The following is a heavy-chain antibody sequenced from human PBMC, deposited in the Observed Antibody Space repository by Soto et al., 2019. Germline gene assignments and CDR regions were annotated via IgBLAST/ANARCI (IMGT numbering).Heavy chain of an antibody. CDR3: AKDNYIWESYRYYFDY. J-gene: IGHJ4*02. D-gene: IGHD3-16*02. CDR1: GFTFSSYA. CDR2: ISGSGGST. V-gene: IGHV3-23*01. Sequence: PGGSLRLSCAASGFTFSSYAMSWVRQAPGKGLEWVSAISGSGGSTYYADSVKGRFTISRDNSKNTLYLQMNSLRAEDTAVYYCAKDNYIWESYRYYFDYWGQGTLVTVSS.